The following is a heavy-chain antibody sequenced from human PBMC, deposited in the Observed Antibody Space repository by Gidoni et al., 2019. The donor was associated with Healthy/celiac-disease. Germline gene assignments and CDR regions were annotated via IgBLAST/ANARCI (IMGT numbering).Heavy chain of an antibody. CDR1: GFPFRSYG. CDR3: AKDHQVTICGVVSPLGY. J-gene: IGHJ4*02. D-gene: IGHD3-3*01. CDR2: ISYDGSNK. Sequence: QVQLVASGGGVVYPGRSLRLSCAASGFPFRSYGMHWVRQAPGKGLEWVAVISYDGSNKNYADSVKGRFTISRDNSKNTLYMKMNSLRAEDTAVYDCAKDHQVTICGVVSPLGYWGQGTLVTVSS. V-gene: IGHV3-30*18.